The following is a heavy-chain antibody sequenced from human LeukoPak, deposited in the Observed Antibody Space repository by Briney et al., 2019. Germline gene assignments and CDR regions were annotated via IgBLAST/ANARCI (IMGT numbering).Heavy chain of an antibody. Sequence: SETLSLTCAVYGGSFSVYYWSWIRQPPGKGLEWIGEINHSGSTNYNPSLKSRVTISVDTSKNQFSLKLSSVTAADTAVYYCARGGTIFGVVIIPFDYWGQGTLVTVSS. V-gene: IGHV4-34*01. D-gene: IGHD3-3*01. J-gene: IGHJ4*02. CDR2: INHSGST. CDR3: ARGGTIFGVVIIPFDY. CDR1: GGSFSVYY.